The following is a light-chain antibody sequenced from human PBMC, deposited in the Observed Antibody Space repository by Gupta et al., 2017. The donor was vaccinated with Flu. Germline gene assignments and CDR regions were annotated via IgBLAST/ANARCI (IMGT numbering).Light chain of an antibody. J-gene: IGKJ4*01. CDR2: GAS. Sequence: EIVMTQSPATLSVSPGERATLSCRASQTVTSNLDWYHQRPGQAPRLLIYGASTRATGIPARFSGSGYGAEFTLTISSRHMEDFGSYYCQHDQDWPPLTFGGGTKVEIK. CDR3: QHDQDWPPLT. CDR1: QTVTSN. V-gene: IGKV3-15*01.